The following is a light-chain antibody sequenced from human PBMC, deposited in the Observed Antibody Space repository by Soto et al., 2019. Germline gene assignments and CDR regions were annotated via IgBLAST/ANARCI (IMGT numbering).Light chain of an antibody. Sequence: DIQMTQSPSSLSASVGDRVTITCRASQGISSYLAWYQQKTGKAPKLLIYAASTLQLGVPSRFSGSGSGTDFTLTISSLQPEDVATYYCQKYNSALGTFGQGTKVEIK. CDR1: QGISSY. CDR2: AAS. V-gene: IGKV1-27*01. CDR3: QKYNSALGT. J-gene: IGKJ1*01.